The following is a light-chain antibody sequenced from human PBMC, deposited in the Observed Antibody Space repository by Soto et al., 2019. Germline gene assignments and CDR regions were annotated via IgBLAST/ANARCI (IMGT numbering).Light chain of an antibody. CDR3: QQSFSTLLT. CDR1: QSISNY. J-gene: IGKJ4*01. CDR2: AAF. Sequence: DIQMTQSPSSLSASVGDRVTITCRASQSISNYVNWYQQKPGEAPKILIYAAFSLQSEVPSRFSGSGSGTEFTLTISSLQPEDIATYFCQQSFSTLLTFGGGTTVEIK. V-gene: IGKV1-39*01.